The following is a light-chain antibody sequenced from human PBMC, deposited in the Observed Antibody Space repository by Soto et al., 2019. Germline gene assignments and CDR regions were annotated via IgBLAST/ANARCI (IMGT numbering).Light chain of an antibody. J-gene: IGKJ3*01. V-gene: IGKV1-33*01. CDR2: ATS. CDR3: KQSDNLPDFT. CDR1: QDSNTF. Sequence: DIQVTQSPPSLSASVGDRVTVTCQASQDSNTFLNWFQQRPGEAPKLLIYATSNLEPGVPSRFSGRQSGTDFILSISSLQPEDVGTYNCKQSDNLPDFTFGPGTKVNI.